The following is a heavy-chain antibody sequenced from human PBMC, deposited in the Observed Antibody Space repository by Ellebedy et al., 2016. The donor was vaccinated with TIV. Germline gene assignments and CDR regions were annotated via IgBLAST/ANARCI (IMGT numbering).Heavy chain of an antibody. D-gene: IGHD2-2*01. J-gene: IGHJ6*02. V-gene: IGHV3-7*01. CDR3: ARGVVPAVYGMDV. CDR2: IKPDGSET. Sequence: GGSLRLXXAASGFTFNTYWMSWVRQAPGKGLEWVANIKPDGSETFSVDSVKGRFTISRDNAKNSLYLQMNSLRAEDTAVYYCARGVVPAVYGMDVWGQGTTVTVSS. CDR1: GFTFNTYW.